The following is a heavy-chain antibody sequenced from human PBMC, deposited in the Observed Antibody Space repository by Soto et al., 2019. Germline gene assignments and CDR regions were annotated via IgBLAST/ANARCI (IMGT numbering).Heavy chain of an antibody. V-gene: IGHV3-33*01. D-gene: IGHD3-3*01. CDR2: IWYDGSNK. J-gene: IGHJ4*02. Sequence: QVQLVESGGGVVQPGRSLRLSCAASGFTFSSYGMHWVRQAPGKGLEWVAVIWYDGSNKYYADSVKGRFTISRDNSKNTLYLQMNSLRAEDTAVYYCARGSLRFLEWLSRWGQGTLVTVSS. CDR3: ARGSLRFLEWLSR. CDR1: GFTFSSYG.